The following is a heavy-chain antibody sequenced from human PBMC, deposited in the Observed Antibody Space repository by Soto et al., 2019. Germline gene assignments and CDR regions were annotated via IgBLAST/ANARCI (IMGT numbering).Heavy chain of an antibody. CDR1: AFSLSTGGVG. CDR3: AHGPIYDFWSGYVPSYDY. Sequence: SGPTLVNPTQTLTLTCTFSAFSLSTGGVGVGWIRQPPGKALEWLALIYWDDDKRYSPSLRSRLTITKDTSKNQVVLTMTNMDPVDTATYYCAHGPIYDFWSGYVPSYDYWGQGTLVTVSS. D-gene: IGHD3-3*01. V-gene: IGHV2-5*02. J-gene: IGHJ4*02. CDR2: IYWDDDK.